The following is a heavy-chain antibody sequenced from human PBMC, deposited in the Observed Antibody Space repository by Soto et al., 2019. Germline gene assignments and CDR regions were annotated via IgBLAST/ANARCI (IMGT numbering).Heavy chain of an antibody. D-gene: IGHD1-26*01. J-gene: IGHJ4*02. Sequence: GASVEVSCKASGYTFRSYGISWVRQAPGQGLEWMGWISAYNGNTNYAQKLQGRVTMTTDTSTTTAYMELRSLRSDDTAVYYCARDQGATTAFDYWGQGTLVTVSS. CDR1: GYTFRSYG. CDR3: ARDQGATTAFDY. V-gene: IGHV1-18*04. CDR2: ISAYNGNT.